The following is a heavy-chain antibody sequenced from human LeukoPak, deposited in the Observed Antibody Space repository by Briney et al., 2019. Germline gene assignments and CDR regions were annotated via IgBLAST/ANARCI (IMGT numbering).Heavy chain of an antibody. V-gene: IGHV1-2*02. J-gene: IGHJ5*02. D-gene: IGHD2-21*02. CDR3: GLVTSGNWWFDP. Sequence: ASVKVSCKTSGYTFTVYHMHWVRQAAGQGLEWMGWINPNSGATNCAQNLQGRATMTSDTSISTAYMELSSLTSDDTAVYYCGLVTSGNWWFDPWGQGTLVTVSS. CDR1: GYTFTVYH. CDR2: INPNSGAT.